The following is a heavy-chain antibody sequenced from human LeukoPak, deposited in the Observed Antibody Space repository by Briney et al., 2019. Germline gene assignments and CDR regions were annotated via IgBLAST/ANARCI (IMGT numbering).Heavy chain of an antibody. CDR2: IYSDGGT. CDR3: ARGGGYRYGCKY. V-gene: IGHV3-53*01. J-gene: IGHJ4*02. Sequence: GGSLRLSCAASGFTVSDSYMTWVRQPPGKGLEWVSLIYSDGGTFYADSVKGRFTISRDNSKNTLYLQMSSLRAEDKAVYYCARGGGYRYGCKYWGQGTLVTVSS. D-gene: IGHD5-18*01. CDR1: GFTVSDSY.